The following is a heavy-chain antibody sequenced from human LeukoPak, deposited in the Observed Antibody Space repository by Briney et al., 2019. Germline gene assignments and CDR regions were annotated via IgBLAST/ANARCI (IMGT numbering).Heavy chain of an antibody. CDR3: ARHMYSTYYFNY. Sequence: ASETLSLTCTVSGGSISSYYWSWIRQPPGKGLEWIGFINPSGSTNYNPSLKSRVTISVDTSKNQFSLKLSSVTAADTAVYYCARHMYSTYYFNYWGQGTLVTVSS. V-gene: IGHV4-4*09. D-gene: IGHD6-13*01. J-gene: IGHJ4*02. CDR1: GGSISSYY. CDR2: INPSGST.